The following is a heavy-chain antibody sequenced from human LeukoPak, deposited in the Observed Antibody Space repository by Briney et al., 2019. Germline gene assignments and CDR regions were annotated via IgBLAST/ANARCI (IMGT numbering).Heavy chain of an antibody. Sequence: AASVKVSCKASGYTFTSYDINWVRQATGQGLEWMGWMNPNSGNTGSAQRFQGRVTMTRNTSISTAYMELSSLRSEDTAVYYCARPDSGWYFFDYWGQGTLVTVSS. V-gene: IGHV1-8*01. CDR1: GYTFTSYD. CDR2: MNPNSGNT. CDR3: ARPDSGWYFFDY. D-gene: IGHD6-19*01. J-gene: IGHJ4*02.